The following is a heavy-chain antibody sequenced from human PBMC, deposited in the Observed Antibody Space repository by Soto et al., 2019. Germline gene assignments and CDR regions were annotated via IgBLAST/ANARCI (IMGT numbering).Heavy chain of an antibody. CDR2: INRDGSTT. Sequence: EVQLVESGGGLVQPGGSLRLSCAASGFTFSSYWMHWVRQAPGKGLVWVSRINRDGSTTTYADSVKGRFTISRDNAKNTLYLEMNSLRADDTAVYYCARGATGSYNWFDPWGQGTLVTVSS. CDR3: ARGATGSYNWFDP. V-gene: IGHV3-74*01. D-gene: IGHD1-26*01. J-gene: IGHJ5*02. CDR1: GFTFSSYW.